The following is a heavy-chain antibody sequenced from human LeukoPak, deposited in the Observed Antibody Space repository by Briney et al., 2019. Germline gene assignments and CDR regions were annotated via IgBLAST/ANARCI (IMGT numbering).Heavy chain of an antibody. CDR2: ISYDGSNK. CDR1: GFTFSSYA. V-gene: IGHV3-30-3*01. D-gene: IGHD2-2*01. J-gene: IGHJ4*02. Sequence: GGSLRLSCAASGFTFSSYARHWVRQAPGKGLEWVAVISYDGSNKYYADSVKGRFTISRDNSKNTLYLQMNSLRAEDTAVYYCAKGSAYSYCSSTSCRTYFDYWGQGTLVTVSS. CDR3: AKGSAYSYCSSTSCRTYFDY.